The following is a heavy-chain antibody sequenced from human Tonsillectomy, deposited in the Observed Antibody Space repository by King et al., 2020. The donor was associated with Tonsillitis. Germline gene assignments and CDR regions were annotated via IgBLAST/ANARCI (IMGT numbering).Heavy chain of an antibody. D-gene: IGHD1-26*01. CDR2: ISGSCGST. J-gene: IGHJ6*02. CDR1: GFTFSSYA. Sequence: VQLVESGGGLVQPGGSLRVSCAASGFTFSSYAMSWVRQAPGKGLEWVSGISGSCGSTYHADSVKGRFTISRDNSKNTLYLQMNSLRAEDTAVYSCAKIPPFSGTDDYYYGMDVWGQGTPVTVSS. CDR3: AKIPPFSGTDDYYYGMDV. V-gene: IGHV3-23*04.